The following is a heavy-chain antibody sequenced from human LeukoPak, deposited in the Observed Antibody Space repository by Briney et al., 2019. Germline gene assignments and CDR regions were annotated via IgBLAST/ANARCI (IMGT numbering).Heavy chain of an antibody. J-gene: IGHJ6*03. CDR3: ARETYYDFWSGYYHYYYYMDV. CDR1: GFTFDDYG. Sequence: GGSLRLSCAASGFTFDDYGMSWVRQAPGKGLEWVSGINWNGGSTGYADSVKGRFTISRDNAKNSLYLQMNSLRAEDTAVYYCARETYYDFWSGYYHYYYYMDVWGKGTMVTVS. D-gene: IGHD3-3*01. V-gene: IGHV3-20*04. CDR2: INWNGGST.